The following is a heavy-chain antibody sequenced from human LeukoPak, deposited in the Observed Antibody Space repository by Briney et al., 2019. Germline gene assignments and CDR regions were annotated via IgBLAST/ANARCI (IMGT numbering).Heavy chain of an antibody. D-gene: IGHD2-15*01. CDR2: IWYDGSKK. V-gene: IGHV3-33*01. CDR3: ARALVGDGSSIY. CDR1: GFTFSNYG. Sequence: GGSLRLSCASSGFTFSNYGMHWVRQAPGKGLEWVGVIWYDGSKKEYADSVKGRFTISRDNAKSSLYLQMNSLRAEDTAVYFCARALVGDGSSIYWGQGTLVTVSS. J-gene: IGHJ4*02.